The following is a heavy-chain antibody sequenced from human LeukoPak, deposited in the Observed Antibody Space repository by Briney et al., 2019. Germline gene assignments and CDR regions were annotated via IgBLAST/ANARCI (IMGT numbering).Heavy chain of an antibody. D-gene: IGHD3-9*01. V-gene: IGHV4-59*08. CDR1: GGSISSYY. CDR2: IYYSGST. CDR3: ARLGYYDILTGYSIYYYYGMDV. Sequence: PSETLSLTCTVSGGSISSYYWSWIRQPPGKGLEWIGYIYYSGSTNYNPSLKSRVTISVDTSKNQFSLKLSSVTAADTAVHYCARLGYYDILTGYSIYYYYGMDVWGQGTTVTVSS. J-gene: IGHJ6*02.